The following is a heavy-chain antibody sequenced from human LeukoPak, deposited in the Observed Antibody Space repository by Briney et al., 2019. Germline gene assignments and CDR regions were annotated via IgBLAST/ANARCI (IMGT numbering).Heavy chain of an antibody. CDR2: ISGSGGST. CDR3: VNSIVVVPAAIPRWFDP. J-gene: IGHJ5*02. D-gene: IGHD2-2*01. Sequence: GGSLRLSCAASGFTFSSYAMSWVRQAPGKGLEWVSAISGSGGSTYYADSVKGRFTISRDNSKNTLYLQMNSLRAEDTAVYYCVNSIVVVPAAIPRWFDPWGQGTLVTVSS. V-gene: IGHV3-23*01. CDR1: GFTFSSYA.